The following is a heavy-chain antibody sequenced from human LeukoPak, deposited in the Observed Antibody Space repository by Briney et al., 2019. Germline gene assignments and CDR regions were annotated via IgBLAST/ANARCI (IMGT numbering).Heavy chain of an antibody. V-gene: IGHV3-15*01. CDR3: SSWGSTPGFSSDDY. J-gene: IGHJ4*02. CDR2: IKSKTDGGTT. Sequence: PGGSLRLSCAASEFTINDAWMSWVRQAPGKGLEWVGRIKSKTDGGTTEYAAPVKGRFTISRDDSKNTLYLQMNSLKTEDTALYYCSSWGSTPGFSSDDYWGQGTLVTVSS. D-gene: IGHD6-6*01. CDR1: EFTINDAW.